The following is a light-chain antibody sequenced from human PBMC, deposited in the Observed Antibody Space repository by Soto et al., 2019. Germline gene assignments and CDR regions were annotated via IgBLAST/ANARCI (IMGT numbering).Light chain of an antibody. J-gene: IGLJ3*02. V-gene: IGLV1-40*01. CDR3: QSYDSSLSGWV. CDR2: GNN. Sequence: QTVVTQSPSVSGAPGQIVTISCTRSSSNIGAAYDVHWYQHLPGTAPKLLIYGNNNRPSGVPDRFSGSKSGTSASLAITGLQAEDEADYYCQSYDSSLSGWVFGGGTKLTVL. CDR1: SSNIGAAYD.